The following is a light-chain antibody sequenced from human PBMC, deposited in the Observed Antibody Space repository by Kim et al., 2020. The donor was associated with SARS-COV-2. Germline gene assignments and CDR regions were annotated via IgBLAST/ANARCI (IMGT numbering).Light chain of an antibody. Sequence: DIQMTQSPSSVSASVGDRVTITCRASQDISSWLAWYQQKPGNAPKLLISAASSLQSGVPSRFSGSGSGTDFTLTISSLQPEDFASYYCQRADSFPLGFGGGTKVDIK. CDR1: QDISSW. V-gene: IGKV1-12*01. CDR3: QRADSFPLG. CDR2: AAS. J-gene: IGKJ4*01.